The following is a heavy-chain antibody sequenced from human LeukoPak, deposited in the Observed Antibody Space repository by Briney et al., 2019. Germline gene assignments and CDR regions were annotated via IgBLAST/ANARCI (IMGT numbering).Heavy chain of an antibody. CDR3: ARRGAIYNWFDP. V-gene: IGHV4-34*01. D-gene: IGHD1-26*01. J-gene: IGHJ5*02. Sequence: SETLSLTCAVYGGSFSGYYWSWIRQPPGKGLEWIGEINHSGSTNYNPSLKSRVTISVDTSKNQFSLKLSSVTAADTAVYYCARRGAIYNWFDPWGQGTLVTVSS. CDR1: GGSFSGYY. CDR2: INHSGST.